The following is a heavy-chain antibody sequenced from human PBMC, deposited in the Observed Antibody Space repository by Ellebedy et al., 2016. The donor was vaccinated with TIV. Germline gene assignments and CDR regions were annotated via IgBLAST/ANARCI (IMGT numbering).Heavy chain of an antibody. V-gene: IGHV3-48*04. CDR1: GLTFSSYS. J-gene: IGHJ4*02. CDR3: TRSGGDGSGSDWYYFDY. D-gene: IGHD3-10*01. CDR2: ISSSSSTI. Sequence: GGSLRLXXAASGLTFSSYSMNWVRQAPGKGLEWVSYISSSSSTIYYANSVRGRFTISRDNAKNSLYLQMNSRRVEDTAVYYCTRSGGDGSGSDWYYFDYWGQGTRVTVSS.